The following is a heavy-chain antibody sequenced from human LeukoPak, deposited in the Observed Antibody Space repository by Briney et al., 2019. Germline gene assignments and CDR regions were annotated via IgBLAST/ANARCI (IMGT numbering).Heavy chain of an antibody. D-gene: IGHD3-22*01. CDR2: INHSGST. V-gene: IGHV4-34*01. CDR3: AREGHDSSGYYYFFAFDI. CDR1: GGSFSNYY. Sequence: SETLSLTCAVYGGSFSNYYWSWIRQPSGKGLEWIGEINHSGSTNYNPSLKSRVTISVDTSKNQFPLQLNSVTPDDTAVYYCAREGHDSSGYYYFFAFDIWGQGTMVTVSS. J-gene: IGHJ3*02.